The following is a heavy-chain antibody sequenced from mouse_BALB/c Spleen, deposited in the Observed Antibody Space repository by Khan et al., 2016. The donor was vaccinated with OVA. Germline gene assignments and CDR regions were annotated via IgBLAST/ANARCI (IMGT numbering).Heavy chain of an antibody. Sequence: VQLKQSGAELARPGASVKMSCKASGYTFTTYTIHWVKQRPGQGLEWIGYINPSSGYTNYNQKFKDKATLTADKSSSTAYMQLNSLTSEDSAVYYCARSRGNYGAMDYWCQGTSVTVSS. CDR2: INPSSGYT. D-gene: IGHD2-1*01. CDR3: ARSRGNYGAMDY. J-gene: IGHJ4*01. CDR1: GYTFTTYT. V-gene: IGHV1-4*01.